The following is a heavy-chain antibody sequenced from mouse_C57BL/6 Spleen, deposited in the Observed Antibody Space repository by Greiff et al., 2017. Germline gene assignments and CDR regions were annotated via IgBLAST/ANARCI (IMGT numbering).Heavy chain of an antibody. D-gene: IGHD1-2*01. Sequence: QVQLQQPGAELVRPGTSVKLSCKASGYTFTSYWMHWVKQRPGQGLEWIGVIDPSDSYTNYNQKFKGKATLTVDTSSSTAYMQLSSLTSEDSAVYYGARGGRRPYFDVWGTGTTVTVSS. J-gene: IGHJ1*03. CDR3: ARGGRRPYFDV. V-gene: IGHV1-59*01. CDR1: GYTFTSYW. CDR2: IDPSDSYT.